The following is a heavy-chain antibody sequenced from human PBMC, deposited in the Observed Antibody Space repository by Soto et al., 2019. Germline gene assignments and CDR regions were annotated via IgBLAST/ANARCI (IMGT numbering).Heavy chain of an antibody. J-gene: IGHJ4*02. V-gene: IGHV4-59*01. D-gene: IGHD3-16*01. CDR2: IYYSGST. CDR3: ARVGSWVY. CDR1: GGSISSYY. Sequence: SETLSLTCTVSGGSISSYYLSWIRQPPGKGLEWIGYIYYSGSTNYNPSLKSRVTISVDTSKNQFSLKLSSVTAADTAVYYCARVGSWVYWGQGTLVTVSS.